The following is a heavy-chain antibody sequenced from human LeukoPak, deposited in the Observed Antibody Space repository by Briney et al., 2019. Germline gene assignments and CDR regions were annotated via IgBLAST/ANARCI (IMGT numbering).Heavy chain of an antibody. CDR2: IYHGGST. V-gene: IGHV4-4*02. D-gene: IGHD6-13*01. Sequence: TASETLSLTCAVSGGSFSSSNWWTWVRQPPGKGLGWIWEIYHGGSTNYNPSLKSRVTVSVDTSKNASSLKLSPVTAADTAVYYCARVNSSSRRWFDPWGQGTLITVSS. J-gene: IGHJ5*02. CDR3: ARVNSSSRRWFDP. CDR1: GGSFSSSNW.